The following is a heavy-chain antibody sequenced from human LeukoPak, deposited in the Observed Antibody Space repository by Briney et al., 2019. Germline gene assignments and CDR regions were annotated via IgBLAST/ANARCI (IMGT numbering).Heavy chain of an antibody. CDR1: GERVSSNGAA. D-gene: IGHD1-7*01. V-gene: IGHV6-1*01. CDR3: VRGNYNFDY. CDR2: TYYRSKWYN. J-gene: IGHJ4*02. Sequence: SQTLSLTCTISGERVSSNGAAWNWIRQSPSRGLEWLGRTYYRSKWYNEYAPSVKGRITISPDTSKSQFSLQLNSVTPEDTAVYYCVRGNYNFDYWGQGTLVTVSS.